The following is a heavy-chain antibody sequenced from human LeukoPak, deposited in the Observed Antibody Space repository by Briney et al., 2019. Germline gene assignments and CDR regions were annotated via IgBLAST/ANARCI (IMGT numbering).Heavy chain of an antibody. CDR1: GDSVSSNSAA. V-gene: IGHV6-1*01. J-gene: IGHJ3*02. D-gene: IGHD2-2*01. Sequence: SQTLSLTCAISGDSVSSNSAAWNWIRQSPSRGLEWLGRTYYRSKWYNDYAVSVKSRITISPDTSKNQFSLQLNSVTPEDTAVYYCARDLTVVVPAAIGLQAFDIWGQGTMVSVSS. CDR3: ARDLTVVVPAAIGLQAFDI. CDR2: TYYRSKWYN.